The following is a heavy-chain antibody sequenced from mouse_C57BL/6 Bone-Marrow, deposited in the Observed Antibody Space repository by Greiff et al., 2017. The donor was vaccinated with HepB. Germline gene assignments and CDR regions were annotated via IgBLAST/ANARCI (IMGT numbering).Heavy chain of an antibody. J-gene: IGHJ3*01. CDR2: IDPENGDT. CDR1: GFNIKEDY. D-gene: IGHD2-3*01. CDR3: TSDGYYPAWFAY. V-gene: IGHV14-4*01. Sequence: EVQLQQSGAELVRPGASVKLSCTASGFNIKEDYMHWVKQRPEQGLEWIGWIDPENGDTEYASKFQGKATITADTSSNTAYLQLSSLTSEDTAVYYCTSDGYYPAWFAYWGQGTLVTVSA.